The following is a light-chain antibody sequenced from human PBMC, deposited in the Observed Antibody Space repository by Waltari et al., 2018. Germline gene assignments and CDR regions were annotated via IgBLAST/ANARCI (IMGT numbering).Light chain of an antibody. CDR1: QTVRTTY. CDR3: QQYDISPLT. V-gene: IGKV3-20*01. Sequence: EIVLPQSPGTLSLSPGERATLSCRASQTVRTTYLAWYQHKPGQAPTPLIYGASSRATGIPDRFSGSGSGTDFSLTISSLEPEDFAVYYCQQYDISPLTFGGGTKVEIK. CDR2: GAS. J-gene: IGKJ4*01.